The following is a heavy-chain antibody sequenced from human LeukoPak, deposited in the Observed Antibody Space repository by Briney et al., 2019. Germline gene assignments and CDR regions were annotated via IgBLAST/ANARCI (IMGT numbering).Heavy chain of an antibody. CDR3: AKGGASSSWSPLDY. J-gene: IGHJ4*02. V-gene: IGHV3-43*01. D-gene: IGHD6-13*01. CDR1: GFTFDDYT. Sequence: GGSLRLSCAASGFTFDDYTMHWVRQAPGKGLEWVSLISWAGGSTYYADSVKGRFTISRDNSKNSLYLQMNSLRTEDTALYYCAKGGASSSWSPLDYWGQGTLVTVSS. CDR2: ISWAGGST.